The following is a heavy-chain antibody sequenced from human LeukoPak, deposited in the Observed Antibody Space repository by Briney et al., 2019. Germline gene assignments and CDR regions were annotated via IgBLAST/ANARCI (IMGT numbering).Heavy chain of an antibody. V-gene: IGHV3-48*03. CDR3: ARWGAHLDY. D-gene: IGHD3-16*01. Sequence: GGSLRLSCAASGFTFSGYQMNWVRQAPGKGLEWVSYISSSGSTTDYADSVKGRFTISRDNSKKSLYLQMNSLRAEDTAVYYCARWGAHLDYWGQGTLVTVSS. CDR2: ISSSGSTT. CDR1: GFTFSGYQ. J-gene: IGHJ4*02.